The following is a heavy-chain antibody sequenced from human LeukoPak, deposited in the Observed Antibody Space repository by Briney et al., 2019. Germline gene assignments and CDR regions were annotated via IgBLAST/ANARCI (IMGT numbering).Heavy chain of an antibody. CDR1: GYTFTSYG. Sequence: ASVKVSCKASGYTFTSYGISWVRQATGQGLEWMGWMNPNSGNTGYAQKFQGRVTITRNTSISTAYMELSSLRSEDTAVYYCARGPPANQIGIDYWGQGTLVTVSS. J-gene: IGHJ4*02. V-gene: IGHV1-8*03. CDR3: ARGPPANQIGIDY. CDR2: MNPNSGNT. D-gene: IGHD1-14*01.